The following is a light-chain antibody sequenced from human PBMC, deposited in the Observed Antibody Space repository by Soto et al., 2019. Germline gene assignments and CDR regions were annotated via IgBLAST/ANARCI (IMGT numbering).Light chain of an antibody. CDR3: QQYDNWPSVT. CDR2: GTS. CDR1: QSVGRS. V-gene: IGKV3-15*01. Sequence: IVMTHSPATLSVSPCERATLSLSASQSVGRSLAWYQQKPGQAPRLLIYGTSARATGIPATFSGSGSGTEFTLTISSLQSEDFAIYYCQQYDNWPSVTFGGGTKVDIK. J-gene: IGKJ4*01.